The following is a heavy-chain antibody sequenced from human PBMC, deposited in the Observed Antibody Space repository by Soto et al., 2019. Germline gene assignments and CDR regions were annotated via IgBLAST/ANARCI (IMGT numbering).Heavy chain of an antibody. CDR3: NTGRCTNGVCDDY. Sequence: PGGSLRLSCAVSGFPFSDAYMTWVRQAPGKGLEWLGRIRTKTDGGTADYAAHVKDRFIVSRDDSKETLYLQMNSLRTEGTAVYFCNTGRCTNGVCDDYWGHGTLVTVSS. J-gene: IGHJ4*01. CDR1: GFPFSDAY. CDR2: IRTKTDGGTA. V-gene: IGHV3-15*01. D-gene: IGHD2-8*01.